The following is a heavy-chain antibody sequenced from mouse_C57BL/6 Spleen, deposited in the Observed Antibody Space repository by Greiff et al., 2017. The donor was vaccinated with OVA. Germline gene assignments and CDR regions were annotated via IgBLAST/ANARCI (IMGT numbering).Heavy chain of an antibody. CDR1: GYSITSGYY. Sequence: EVKVEESGPGLVKPSQSLSLTCSVTGYSITSGYYWNWLRQFPGNNLEWMGYISYDGSNNYNPSLKNRISITRDTSKNQFFLKLNSVTTEDTATYYCASYDGYRGYFDYWGQGTTLTVSS. CDR2: ISYDGSN. J-gene: IGHJ2*01. CDR3: ASYDGYRGYFDY. V-gene: IGHV3-6*01. D-gene: IGHD2-3*01.